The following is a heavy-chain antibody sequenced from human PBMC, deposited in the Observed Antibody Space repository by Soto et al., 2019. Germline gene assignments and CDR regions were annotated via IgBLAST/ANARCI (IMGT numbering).Heavy chain of an antibody. CDR3: ASQLPAPDAES. CDR1: GGTFNSFT. CDR2: IIPVFGTV. Sequence: SVKVSCKASGGTFNSFTVNWVRQAPGQGLEWMGGIIPVFGTVSYAQRLQDRVTITADESTNTAYMELTSLTSDDTALYYCASQLPAPDAESWGQGTLVTVSS. V-gene: IGHV1-69*13. D-gene: IGHD6-13*01. J-gene: IGHJ4*02.